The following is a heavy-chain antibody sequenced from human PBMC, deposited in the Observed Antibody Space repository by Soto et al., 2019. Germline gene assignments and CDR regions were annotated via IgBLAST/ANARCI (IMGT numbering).Heavy chain of an antibody. CDR2: IYYSGST. CDR3: ARHNVGIDY. V-gene: IGHV4-39*01. J-gene: IGHJ4*02. CDR1: GGSIISSSYY. Sequence: SETLSLTCTFSGGSIISSSYYWGWIRQPPGKGLEWIGSIYYSGSTYYNPSLKSRVTISVDTSKNQFSLKLSSVTAADTAVYYCARHNVGIDYWGQGTLVTVSS. D-gene: IGHD1-26*01.